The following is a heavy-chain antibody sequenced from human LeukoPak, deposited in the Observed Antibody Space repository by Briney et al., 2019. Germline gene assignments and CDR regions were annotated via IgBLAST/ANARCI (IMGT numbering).Heavy chain of an antibody. J-gene: IGHJ4*02. CDR2: ISGSGGST. Sequence: GGSLRLSCAASGFTFSSYAMSWVHQAPGKGLEWVSAISGSGGSTYYADSVRGRFTISRDNSKNTLYLQMNSLRAEDTAIYYCAKDMGSRATNLDYWGQGTLVTVSS. CDR3: AKDMGSRATNLDY. CDR1: GFTFSSYA. V-gene: IGHV3-23*01. D-gene: IGHD1-26*01.